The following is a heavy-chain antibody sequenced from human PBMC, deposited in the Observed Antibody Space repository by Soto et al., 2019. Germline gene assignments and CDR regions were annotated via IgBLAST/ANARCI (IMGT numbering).Heavy chain of an antibody. CDR1: GFTFSSYS. CDR3: ARFVWGQQLVLFDY. Sequence: GGSLRLSCAASGFTFSSYSMNWVRQAPGKGLEWVSYISSSSSTIYYADSVKGRFTISRDNAKNSLYLQMNSLRDEDTAVYYCARFVWGQQLVLFDYWGQGTLVTVSS. J-gene: IGHJ4*02. V-gene: IGHV3-48*02. CDR2: ISSSSSTI. D-gene: IGHD6-13*01.